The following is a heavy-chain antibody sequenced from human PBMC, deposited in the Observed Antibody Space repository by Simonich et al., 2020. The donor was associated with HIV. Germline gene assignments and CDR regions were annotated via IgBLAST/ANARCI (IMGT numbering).Heavy chain of an antibody. V-gene: IGHV1-2*02. CDR1: GYTFTDYY. CDR3: ARSELFEGWFDP. CDR2: SNPNTGCT. J-gene: IGHJ5*02. D-gene: IGHD3-16*01. Sequence: QVQLVLSGAEVKKPGASVKVSCKASGYTFTDYYLHWVRQAPGQGLEGMGWSNPNTGCTNYAQKLQGRVTRTRDTSINTAYMELSRLRSDDTAVYYCARSELFEGWFDPWGQGTLVTVSS.